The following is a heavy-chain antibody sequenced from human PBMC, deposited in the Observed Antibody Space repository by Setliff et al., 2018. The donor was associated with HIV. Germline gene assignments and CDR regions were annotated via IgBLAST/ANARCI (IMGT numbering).Heavy chain of an antibody. D-gene: IGHD2-15*01. CDR1: GGSINYYY. Sequence: SETLSLTCTVSGGSINYYYWSWIRQPPGKNPEYIGYIHPSGETYYSPSLMSRLTISLDTANNRFSLRLTSATAADTAIYYCARKAADVSGGGMDVWGQGTTVTSP. V-gene: IGHV4-4*08. J-gene: IGHJ6*02. CDR3: ARKAADVSGGGMDV. CDR2: IHPSGET.